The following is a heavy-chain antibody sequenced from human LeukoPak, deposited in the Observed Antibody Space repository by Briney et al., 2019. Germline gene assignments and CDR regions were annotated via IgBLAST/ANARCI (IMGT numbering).Heavy chain of an antibody. J-gene: IGHJ6*03. V-gene: IGHV4-61*02. CDR3: ARGRVSSSSWSSTYYYYFYMDV. Sequence: SETLSLTCTVSGVSISSGSYHWSWLRQPAGKGLEWIVRIDTSGSSNYNPSLNSRVTISRDTSKNHFSLELSSVTAADTAVYFRARGRVSSSSWSSTYYYYFYMDVWGKGTTVTVSS. D-gene: IGHD6-13*01. CDR2: IDTSGSS. CDR1: GVSISSGSYH.